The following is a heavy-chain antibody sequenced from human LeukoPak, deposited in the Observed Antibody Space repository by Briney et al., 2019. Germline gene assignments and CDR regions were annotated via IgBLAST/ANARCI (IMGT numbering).Heavy chain of an antibody. J-gene: IGHJ1*01. Sequence: PGGSLRLSCAASGFTFRSYWMHWVRQAPGKGLLWVSRINSDGSTTTYADSVKGRFTISRDNAKNTLYLQMNSLRAEDTAVYYCARNSALSFHYWGQATLATVSS. CDR1: GFTFRSYW. CDR2: INSDGSTT. V-gene: IGHV3-74*01. CDR3: ARNSALSFHY. D-gene: IGHD2/OR15-2a*01.